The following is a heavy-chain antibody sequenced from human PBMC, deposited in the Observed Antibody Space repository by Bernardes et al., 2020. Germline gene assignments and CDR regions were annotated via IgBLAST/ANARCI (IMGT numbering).Heavy chain of an antibody. J-gene: IGHJ5*02. D-gene: IGHD3-3*01. CDR2: IIPIFGTA. CDR1: GGTFSSYA. V-gene: IGHV1-69*06. Sequence: SVKVSCKASGGTFSSYAISWVRQAPGQGLEWMGGIIPIFGTANYAQKFQGRVTMTEDTSTDTAYMELSSLRSEDTAVYYCATDLLTIFGVAWGQGTLVTVSS. CDR3: ATDLLTIFGVA.